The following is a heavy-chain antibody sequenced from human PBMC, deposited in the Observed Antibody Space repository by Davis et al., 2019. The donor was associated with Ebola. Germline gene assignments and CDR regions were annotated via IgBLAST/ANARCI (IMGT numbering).Heavy chain of an antibody. D-gene: IGHD3-10*01. V-gene: IGHV3-23*01. CDR2: ISGSGGST. J-gene: IGHJ4*02. Sequence: GESLKISCAASGFTFSSYSMNWVRQAPGKGLEWVSAISGSGGSTYYADSVKGRFTISRDNSKNTLYLQMNSLRAEDTAVYYCAKGTYYYGSGSYPAPYYFDYWGQGTLVTVSS. CDR3: AKGTYYYGSGSYPAPYYFDY. CDR1: GFTFSSYS.